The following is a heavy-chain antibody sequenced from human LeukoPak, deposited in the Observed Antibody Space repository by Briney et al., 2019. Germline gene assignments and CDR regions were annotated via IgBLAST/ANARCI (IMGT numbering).Heavy chain of an antibody. J-gene: IGHJ4*02. CDR2: ISYDGSNK. V-gene: IGHV3-30*03. CDR3: ATLPRSGDYCGGDCYDY. Sequence: PGGSLRLSCAASGFTFSSYGMHWVRQAPGKGLEWVAVISYDGSNKYYADSVKGRFTISRDNSKNTLYLQMNSLRAEDTAVYYCATLPRSGDYCGGDCYDYWGQGTLVTVSS. CDR1: GFTFSSYG. D-gene: IGHD2-21*01.